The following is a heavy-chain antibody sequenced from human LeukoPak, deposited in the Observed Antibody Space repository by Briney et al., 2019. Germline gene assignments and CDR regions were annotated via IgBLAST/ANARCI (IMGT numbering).Heavy chain of an antibody. J-gene: IGHJ3*02. CDR1: EFTLKIYP. CDR3: AREGVQTTVDAFDI. V-gene: IGHV3-30*04. Sequence: GGSLRLSCAASEFTLKIYPMHWVRQAPGKGLEWLSVISHDGSDKNNADSVKGQFIISRDNSKNTIYLQLNSLRPEDTAMYYCAREGVQTTVDAFDIWGLGTMVIVSS. CDR2: ISHDGSDK. D-gene: IGHD4-17*01.